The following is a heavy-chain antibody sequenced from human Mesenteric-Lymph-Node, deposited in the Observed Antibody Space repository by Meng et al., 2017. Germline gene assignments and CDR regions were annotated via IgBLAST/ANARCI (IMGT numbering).Heavy chain of an antibody. D-gene: IGHD6-13*01. V-gene: IGHV3-23*01. Sequence: GESLKISCAASGFTFSSYSMSWVRQAPGKGLEWVSIISTSGGTTHYADSVKGRFTISRDNSKNTLYLQLDSLRVEDTAVYYCAKEGAAGGSPLFDYWGQGTLVTVSS. CDR2: ISTSGGTT. J-gene: IGHJ4*02. CDR3: AKEGAAGGSPLFDY. CDR1: GFTFSSYS.